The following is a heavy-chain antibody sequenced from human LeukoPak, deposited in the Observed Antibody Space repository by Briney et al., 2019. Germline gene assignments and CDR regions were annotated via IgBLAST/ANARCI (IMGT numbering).Heavy chain of an antibody. CDR1: GFTFSRSW. V-gene: IGHV3-7*04. J-gene: IGHJ1*01. CDR2: IKQDGSEK. CDR3: ARGGTLEYFQL. Sequence: GGSLRLSCAASGFTFSRSWRSWVRQAPGKGLEWVANIKQDGSEKYYVDSVKGRFTISRDNAKNSLYLQMNSLRAEDTAVYYCARGGTLEYFQLWGEGTLVTVSS.